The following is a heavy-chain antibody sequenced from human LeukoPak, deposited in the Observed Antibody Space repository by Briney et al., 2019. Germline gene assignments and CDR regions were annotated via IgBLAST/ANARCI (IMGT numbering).Heavy chain of an antibody. CDR1: GFTFSSYA. J-gene: IGHJ4*02. Sequence: GGSLRLSCAASGFTFSSYAMSWVRQAPGKGLEWVSAISGSGGSTYYADSVKGRFTISRDNSKNTLYLQMNSLRAEDTALYYCAKGIAGLRYQPPDYWGQGTLVTVSS. CDR2: ISGSGGST. V-gene: IGHV3-23*01. D-gene: IGHD2-2*01. CDR3: AKGIAGLRYQPPDY.